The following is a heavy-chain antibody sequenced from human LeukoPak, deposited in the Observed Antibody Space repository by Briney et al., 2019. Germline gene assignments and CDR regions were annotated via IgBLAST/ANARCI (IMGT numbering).Heavy chain of an antibody. J-gene: IGHJ4*02. Sequence: GGSLRLSCAASGFTFSSYGMHWVRQAPGKGLEWVAVIWYDGSNKYYADSVKGRFTISRDNSKNTLYLQMNSLRAEDTAVYYCAKAGGDYGDYAPFDYWGQGTLVTVSS. CDR1: GFTFSSYG. D-gene: IGHD4-17*01. V-gene: IGHV3-33*06. CDR2: IWYDGSNK. CDR3: AKAGGDYGDYAPFDY.